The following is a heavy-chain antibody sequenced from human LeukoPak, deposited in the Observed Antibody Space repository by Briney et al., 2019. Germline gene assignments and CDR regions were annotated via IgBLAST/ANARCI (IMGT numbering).Heavy chain of an antibody. CDR1: GGSISSSTYY. CDR3: ARQQCSGGSCYSRAIWFDP. Sequence: PSETLSLTCTVSGGSISSSTYYWGWIRQPPGKGLEWIASIYYSRHTYYNPSLKSRVTVSVDTSKNQFSLKLNSVTAADTAVYYCARQQCSGGSCYSRAIWFDPWGQGTLVTVSS. V-gene: IGHV4-39*01. CDR2: IYYSRHT. J-gene: IGHJ5*02. D-gene: IGHD2-15*01.